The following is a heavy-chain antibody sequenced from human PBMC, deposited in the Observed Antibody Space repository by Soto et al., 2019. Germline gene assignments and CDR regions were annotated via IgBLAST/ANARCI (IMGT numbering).Heavy chain of an antibody. CDR3: ARNRGVVTPHHNNWFDP. J-gene: IGHJ5*02. CDR2: INHSGST. D-gene: IGHD2-21*02. Sequence: QVQLQQWGAGLLKPSETLSLTCAVYGGSFSPYYWTWIRQPPGKGLEWIGEINHSGSTNYNPSLKRRVTISVDTSNHQFSLKLTSVTAADTAVYYCARNRGVVTPHHNNWFDPWGQGTLVTVSS. CDR1: GGSFSPYY. V-gene: IGHV4-34*01.